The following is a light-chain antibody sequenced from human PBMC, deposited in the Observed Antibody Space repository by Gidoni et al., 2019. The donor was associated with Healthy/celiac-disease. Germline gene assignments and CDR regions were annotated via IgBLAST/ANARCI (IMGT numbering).Light chain of an antibody. CDR2: DVS. J-gene: IGLJ3*02. CDR1: SSDVGGYSY. V-gene: IGLV2-11*01. CDR3: CSYAGSYNWV. Sequence: QSALPKPRSVSGSPGQSVTISCNGTSSDVGGYSYVSWYQQHPGKAPKLMIYDVSNRPSRVPDRFSGSKSGNPASLTISGLQAEDEADYYCCSYAGSYNWVFGGGTKLTVL.